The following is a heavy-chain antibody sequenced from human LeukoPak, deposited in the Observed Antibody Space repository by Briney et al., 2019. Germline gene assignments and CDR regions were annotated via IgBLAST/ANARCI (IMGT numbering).Heavy chain of an antibody. Sequence: PSETLSLTCTVSGASISSSSYYWGWIRQPPGKGLEWIGSVYYSGSTYYNPSLKSRVTISVDTSKNQFSLKLSSVTAADTAVYYCARVALYYDFWSGYFSYFDYWGQGTLVTVSS. CDR1: GASISSSSYY. V-gene: IGHV4-39*07. CDR2: VYYSGST. J-gene: IGHJ4*02. CDR3: ARVALYYDFWSGYFSYFDY. D-gene: IGHD3-3*01.